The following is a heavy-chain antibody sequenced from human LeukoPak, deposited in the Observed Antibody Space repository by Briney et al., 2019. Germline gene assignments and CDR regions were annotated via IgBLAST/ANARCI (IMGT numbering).Heavy chain of an antibody. J-gene: IGHJ4*02. D-gene: IGHD5-12*01. CDR1: GGSISSGGYY. V-gene: IGHV4-30-2*01. CDR2: IYHSGST. Sequence: SQTLSLTCTVSGGSISSGGYYWSWIRQPPGKGLEWIGYIYHSGSTYYNPSLKSRVTISVDRSKNQFSLKLSSVTAADTAVYYCARETQTPGYSGYDYHYWGQGTLVTVSS. CDR3: ARETQTPGYSGYDYHY.